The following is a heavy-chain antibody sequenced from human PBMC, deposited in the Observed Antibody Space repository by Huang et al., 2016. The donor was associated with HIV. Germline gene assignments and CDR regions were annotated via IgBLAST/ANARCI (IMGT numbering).Heavy chain of an antibody. D-gene: IGHD6-13*01. Sequence: VQLVQSGAEVKRPGTSVKISCKASGGSFTSLAFNWVRQAPGQGLQYMGVIVPLFSVTNYAEKFRGRLTISADKSTSTVFMELRGLTSEDTAVFFCAREGQTWYGKPIAAFEIWGQGTTVIVSP. J-gene: IGHJ3*02. CDR2: IVPLFSVT. CDR1: GGSFTSLA. V-gene: IGHV1-69*10. CDR3: AREGQTWYGKPIAAFEI.